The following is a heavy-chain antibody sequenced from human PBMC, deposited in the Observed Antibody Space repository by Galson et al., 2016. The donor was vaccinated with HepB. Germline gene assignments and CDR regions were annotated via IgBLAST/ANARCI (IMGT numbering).Heavy chain of an antibody. V-gene: IGHV3-21*01. CDR2: ISSGSDGYI. J-gene: IGHJ2*01. CDR1: GFTFSRDS. Sequence: SLRLSCAASGFTFSRDSMIWVRQAPGKGLEWVSSISSGSDGYISYADSVKGRFTISRDNAKNSLLLQMNSLRAEDTAVYYCARVRYSSSWYVLWYFDLWGRGTLVTVSS. CDR3: ARVRYSSSWYVLWYFDL. D-gene: IGHD6-13*01.